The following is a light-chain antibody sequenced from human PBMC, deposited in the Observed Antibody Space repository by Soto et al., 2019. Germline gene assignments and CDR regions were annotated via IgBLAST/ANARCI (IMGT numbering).Light chain of an antibody. Sequence: IVLTQSPGTLSLSPGESATLSCRTIQSVSSSYLAWYQQKPGQAPRLLIYGASSRATGIADRFSGGGSGTDFTLTISRLEPEDFAVYYCQQYGSSPPWTFGQGTKVDIK. J-gene: IGKJ1*01. CDR1: QSVSSSY. CDR2: GAS. V-gene: IGKV3-20*01. CDR3: QQYGSSPPWT.